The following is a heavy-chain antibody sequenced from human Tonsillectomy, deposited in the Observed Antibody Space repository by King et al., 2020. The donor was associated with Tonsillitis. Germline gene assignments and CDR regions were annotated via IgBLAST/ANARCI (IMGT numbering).Heavy chain of an antibody. J-gene: IGHJ4*01. V-gene: IGHV3-15*01. CDR1: GFTFSNAW. CDR3: TTRLPYDILTGSRADDY. CDR2: IKSKTDGGTT. Sequence: VQLVESGGGLVKPGGSLRLSCAASGFTFSNAWMSWVRQAPGKGLEWVGRIKSKTDGGTTDYAAPVKGRFTISRDDSKNTLYLQMNSLKTEDTAVYYCTTRLPYDILTGSRADDYWGHGTLVTVSS. D-gene: IGHD3-9*01.